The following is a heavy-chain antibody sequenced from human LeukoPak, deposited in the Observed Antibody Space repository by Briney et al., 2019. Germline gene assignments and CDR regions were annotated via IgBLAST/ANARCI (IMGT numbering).Heavy chain of an antibody. Sequence: PGGSLRLSCAASGFTFSSHWMTWVRQVPGRGPEWVANVNRDGSETYYLDSVEGRFTISKDNAKNSLYLQMNSLRAEDTALYHCARNNGMDVWGQGTTVIVSS. J-gene: IGHJ6*02. V-gene: IGHV3-7*03. CDR1: GFTFSSHW. CDR3: ARNNGMDV. CDR2: VNRDGSET.